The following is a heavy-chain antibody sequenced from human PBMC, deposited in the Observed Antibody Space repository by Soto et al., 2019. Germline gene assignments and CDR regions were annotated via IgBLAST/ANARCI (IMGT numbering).Heavy chain of an antibody. Sequence: EVQLVETGGGLIQPGGSLRLSCAASGFTVSSFYMNWVRQAPGKGLEWVSVIYSGGSTYYADSVKGRFTISRDTSKNTLYLQMNSLRAEDTAVYYCARAVSGYSYGRGRHYYYGMDVWGQGTTVTVSS. V-gene: IGHV3-53*02. CDR3: ARAVSGYSYGRGRHYYYGMDV. CDR1: GFTVSSFY. CDR2: IYSGGST. D-gene: IGHD5-18*01. J-gene: IGHJ6*01.